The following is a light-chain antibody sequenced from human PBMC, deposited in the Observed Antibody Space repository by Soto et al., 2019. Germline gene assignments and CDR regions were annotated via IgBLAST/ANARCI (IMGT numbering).Light chain of an antibody. Sequence: NFMLTQPHSVSESPGKTVTISCTRSSGSIASNYVQWYQQRPGSAPTTVIYEDNQRPSGVPDRFSGSIDSSSNSASLTISGLKTEDEADYYSQSYDSSNCWVFGGGTKVTVL. CDR1: SGSIASNY. CDR2: EDN. CDR3: QSYDSSNCWV. V-gene: IGLV6-57*03. J-gene: IGLJ3*02.